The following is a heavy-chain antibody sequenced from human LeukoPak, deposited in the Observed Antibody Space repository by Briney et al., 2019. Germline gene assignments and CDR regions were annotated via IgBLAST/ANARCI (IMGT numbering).Heavy chain of an antibody. J-gene: IGHJ4*02. V-gene: IGHV4-61*02. CDR3: ARDPGDYDSSGLLDY. Sequence: SQTLSLTCTVSGGSISSGSYYWSWIRQPAGKGLEWIGRIYTSGSTNYNPSLKGRVTISVDTSKNQFSLKLGSVTAADTAVYYCARDPGDYDSSGLLDYWGQGTLVTVSS. CDR2: IYTSGST. CDR1: GGSISSGSYY. D-gene: IGHD3-22*01.